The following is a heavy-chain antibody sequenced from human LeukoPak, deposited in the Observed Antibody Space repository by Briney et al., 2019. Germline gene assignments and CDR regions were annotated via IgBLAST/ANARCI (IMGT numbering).Heavy chain of an antibody. CDR1: GITLNNQA. V-gene: IGHV3-23*01. CDR3: AKESRRAMVTSWFDY. CDR2: NSGSGGST. J-gene: IGHJ4*02. Sequence: GSLKLSCATSGITLNNQAKNRVRQAPGKGLEGGPANSGSGGSTYYADSVKGRFTISRDNSKNTLYLQMNSLRAEDTAVYYCAKESRRAMVTSWFDYWGQGTLVTVSS. D-gene: IGHD5-18*01.